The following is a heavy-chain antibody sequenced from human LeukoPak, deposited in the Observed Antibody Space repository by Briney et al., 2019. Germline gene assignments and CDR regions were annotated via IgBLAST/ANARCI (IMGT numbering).Heavy chain of an antibody. J-gene: IGHJ4*02. CDR1: GFTVSSNH. D-gene: IGHD1-1*01. CDR2: IYSGGST. V-gene: IGHV3-53*01. CDR3: ARGPAGYN. Sequence: QPGRSLRLSCAASGFTVSSNHMSWVRQAPGKGLEWVSVIYSGGSTDYADSVKGRFTISRDNSKNTLYLQMNSLRAEDTAVYHCARGPAGYNWGQGTLVTVSS.